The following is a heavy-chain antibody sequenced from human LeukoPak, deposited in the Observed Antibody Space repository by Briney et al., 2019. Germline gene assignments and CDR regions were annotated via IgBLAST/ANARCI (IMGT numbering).Heavy chain of an antibody. Sequence: GGSLRLSCAASGFTFSGSAMHWVRQASGKRLEWVGRIRSKANSYATAYAASVKGRFTISRDDSKNTAYLQMNSLKTEDTAVYFCTRGGGSGYDYWGQGTLVTVSS. CDR2: IRSKANSYAT. CDR1: GFTFSGSA. CDR3: TRGGGSGYDY. V-gene: IGHV3-73*01. J-gene: IGHJ4*02. D-gene: IGHD6-19*01.